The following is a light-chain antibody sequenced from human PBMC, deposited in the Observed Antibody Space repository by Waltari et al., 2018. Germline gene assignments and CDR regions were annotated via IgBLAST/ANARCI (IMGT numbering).Light chain of an antibody. J-gene: IGLJ2*01. Sequence: QSALTQPASVSGSPGQSMTISCTGTTSDIGYYDYVSWYQQHPGGAPKLLIYGVNNRSSGASNRFSGSKSGNTASLTISDLQAADEADYYCGSYTRSKTLVFGGGTKLTVL. CDR3: GSYTRSKTLV. V-gene: IGLV2-14*03. CDR1: TSDIGYYDY. CDR2: GVN.